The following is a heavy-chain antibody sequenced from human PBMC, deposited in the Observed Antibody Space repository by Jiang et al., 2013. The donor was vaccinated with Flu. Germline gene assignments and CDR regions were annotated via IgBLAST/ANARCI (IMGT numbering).Heavy chain of an antibody. V-gene: IGHV2-5*02. CDR3: THWGARYDMFSTYTDYYYAMDV. CDR1: GFSLSLVERV. CDR2: IYWDDDQ. J-gene: IGHJ6*02. Sequence: TLTLTCAFSGFSLSLVERVWARIRQPPGKALEWLALIYWDDDQYFSPSLKTRLSITKDTSKNQVLLTMTNMAPVDTATYYCTHWGARYDMFSTYTDYYYAMDVWGQGTTVTVSS. D-gene: IGHD3-16*01.